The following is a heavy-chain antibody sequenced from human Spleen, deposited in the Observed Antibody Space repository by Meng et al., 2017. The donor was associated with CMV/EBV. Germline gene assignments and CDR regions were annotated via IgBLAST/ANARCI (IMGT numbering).Heavy chain of an antibody. Sequence: GSLRLSCTVSGGSISSSSYYWGWIRQPPGKGLEWIGSIYYSGSTYYNPSLKSRVTISVDTSKNQFSLKLSSVTAADTAVYYCARITMIVVANYYFDYWGQGTLVTVSS. V-gene: IGHV4-39*07. CDR3: ARITMIVVANYYFDY. CDR2: IYYSGST. J-gene: IGHJ4*02. CDR1: GGSISSSSYY. D-gene: IGHD3-22*01.